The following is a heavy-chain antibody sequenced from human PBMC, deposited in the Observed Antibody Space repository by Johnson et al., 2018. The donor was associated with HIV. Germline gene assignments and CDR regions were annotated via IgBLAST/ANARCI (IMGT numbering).Heavy chain of an antibody. D-gene: IGHD3-10*01. V-gene: IGHV3-13*01. J-gene: IGHJ3*01. CDR3: ARDTEGECAFGD. CDR2: IGTAGDT. CDR1: GFTFSSYD. Sequence: MLLVESGGGLVQPGGSLRLSCAASGFTFSSYDMHWVRQATGKGLEWVSAIGTAGDTYYPGSVKGRFTISRENAKNSLYLQMNSLRAGDTAVYYCARDTEGECAFGDWGKGALVTV.